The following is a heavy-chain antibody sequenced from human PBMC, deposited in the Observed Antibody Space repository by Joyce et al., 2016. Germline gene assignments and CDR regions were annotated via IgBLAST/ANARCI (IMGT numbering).Heavy chain of an antibody. CDR2: IRSDARNI. CDR1: GFTLNRYG. V-gene: IGHV3-48*02. Sequence: EVQLVVSGGGLVQPGESLRLSCASSGFTLNRYGRTGDGQAPGKGREGVSHIRSDARNILDADSVKGRFTIYRDNAKSSLYQQMNSLTDEDTALNYCARDEGGDYDFDYWGQRTLVTVSS. D-gene: IGHD4-17*01. J-gene: IGHJ4*02. CDR3: ARDEGGDYDFDY.